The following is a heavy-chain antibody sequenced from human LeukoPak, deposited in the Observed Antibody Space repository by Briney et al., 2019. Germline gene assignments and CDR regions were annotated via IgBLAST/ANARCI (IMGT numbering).Heavy chain of an antibody. CDR3: ARREYYDFWSTYSDYYFDY. Sequence: GESLKISCKGSGYSFTSYWIGWVRQMPGRGLEWMGIIYPGDSDTRYSPSFQGQVTISADKSISTAYLQWSSLKGSDTAMYYCARREYYDFWSTYSDYYFDYWGQGTLVTVSS. CDR1: GYSFTSYW. CDR2: IYPGDSDT. J-gene: IGHJ4*02. V-gene: IGHV5-51*01. D-gene: IGHD3-3*01.